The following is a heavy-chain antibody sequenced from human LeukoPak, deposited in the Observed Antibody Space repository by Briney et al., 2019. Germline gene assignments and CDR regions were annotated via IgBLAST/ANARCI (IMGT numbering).Heavy chain of an antibody. V-gene: IGHV4-39*07. CDR2: ISYSGGT. D-gene: IGHD5-18*01. CDR3: ARGLWTQPGLVPFNY. Sequence: PSETLSLTCTVSGGSISSTGYYWAWIRQPPGKGLEWIGSISYSGGTYYNLSLKSRVTISVDTSKKQFSLKLTSVTPTDTAVYYCARGLWTQPGLVPFNYWGQGILVTVSS. CDR1: GGSISSTGYY. J-gene: IGHJ4*02.